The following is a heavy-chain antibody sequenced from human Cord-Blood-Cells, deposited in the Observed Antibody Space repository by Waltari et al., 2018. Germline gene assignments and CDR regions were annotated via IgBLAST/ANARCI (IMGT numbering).Heavy chain of an antibody. D-gene: IGHD6-13*01. V-gene: IGHV1-8*02. CDR1: GYTFTSYD. CDR2: MNPNSGNT. J-gene: IGHJ5*02. CDR3: AREPRRIAAARFDP. Sequence: QVQLVQSGAEVKKPGASVKVSCKASGYTFTSYDINWVRPATGRGLEWMGWMNPNSGNTGYAQKFQGRVTMTRNTSISTAYMELSSLRSEDTAVYYCAREPRRIAAARFDPWGQGTLVTVSS.